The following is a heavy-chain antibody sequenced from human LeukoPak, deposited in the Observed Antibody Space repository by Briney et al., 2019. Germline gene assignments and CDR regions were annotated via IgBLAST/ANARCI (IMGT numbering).Heavy chain of an antibody. V-gene: IGHV1-18*01. J-gene: IGHJ5*02. CDR2: ISAFDGHT. Sequence: ASVKVSCKASGGTFSSYAISWVRQAPGQGLEWMGWISAFDGHTKYAQNLQGRVTMTTDTSTSTAYMELRSLRSDDTAVYYCARLRYFDWFQRGLDPWGQGTLVTVSS. CDR1: GGTFSSYA. D-gene: IGHD3-9*01. CDR3: ARLRYFDWFQRGLDP.